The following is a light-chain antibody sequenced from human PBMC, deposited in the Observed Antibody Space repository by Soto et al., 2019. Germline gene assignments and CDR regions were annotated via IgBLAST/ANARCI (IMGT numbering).Light chain of an antibody. J-gene: IGKJ2*01. V-gene: IGKV4-1*01. CDR2: RAS. CDR3: QQYCSLPYT. Sequence: IVKTQSPDSLAVSLGERATINCKSSQSVLYSPDNRNFLAWYQQKAGQAPKLIIYRASSRESGVPDRISGSGSGTEFTLTISSLQAEDVAVYYCQQYCSLPYTFGQGTKLEIK. CDR1: QSVLYSPDNRNF.